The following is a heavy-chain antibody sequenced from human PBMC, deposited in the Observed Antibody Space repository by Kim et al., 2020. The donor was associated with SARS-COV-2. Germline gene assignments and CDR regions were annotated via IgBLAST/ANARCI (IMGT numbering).Heavy chain of an antibody. Sequence: SETLSLTCTVSGGSISSYYWSWIRQPPGKGLEWIGYIYYSGSTNYNPSLKSRVTISVDTSKNQFSLKLSSVTAADTAVYYCARVVHWAYYYGSGSYYLSWAFDIWGQETMVTVSS. CDR1: GGSISSYY. J-gene: IGHJ3*02. CDR2: IYYSGST. D-gene: IGHD3-10*01. CDR3: ARVVHWAYYYGSGSYYLSWAFDI. V-gene: IGHV4-59*13.